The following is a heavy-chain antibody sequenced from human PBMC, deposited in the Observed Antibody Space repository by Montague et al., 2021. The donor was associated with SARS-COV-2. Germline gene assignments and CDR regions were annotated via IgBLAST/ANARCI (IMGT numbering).Heavy chain of an antibody. CDR2: ISYSGST. CDR1: GGSISSSTYY. D-gene: IGHD3-10*01. V-gene: IGHV4-39*01. Sequence: SETLSLTCNVSGGSISSSTYYWGWIPQPPGKGLEWIGSISYSGSTYYKSSLKSRVTISVDTSKNQFSLRLSSVTAADTAVYYCARHITGSGNAFDIWGQGAMVTVSS. CDR3: ARHITGSGNAFDI. J-gene: IGHJ3*02.